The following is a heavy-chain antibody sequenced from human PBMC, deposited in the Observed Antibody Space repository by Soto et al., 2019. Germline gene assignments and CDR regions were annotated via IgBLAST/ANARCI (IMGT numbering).Heavy chain of an antibody. V-gene: IGHV1-69*01. CDR3: ARGRDIVVVVAADQYNWFDP. CDR2: IIPIFGTA. CDR1: GGTFSSYA. D-gene: IGHD2-15*01. Sequence: QVQLVQSGAEVKKPGSSVKVSCKASGGTFSSYAISWVRQAPGQGLEWMGGIIPIFGTANYAQKFQGRVTIPADESTIPAYMELSSLRSEDTAVYYCARGRDIVVVVAADQYNWFDPWGQGTLVTVSS. J-gene: IGHJ5*02.